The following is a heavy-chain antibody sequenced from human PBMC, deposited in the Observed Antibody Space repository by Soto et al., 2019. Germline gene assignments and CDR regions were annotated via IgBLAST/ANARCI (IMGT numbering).Heavy chain of an antibody. J-gene: IGHJ5*02. CDR3: ASQYGGYGWFAT. CDR1: GLTVSSNY. D-gene: IGHD5-12*01. V-gene: IGHV3-66*04. Sequence: EVQLVESGGGLVQPGGSLRLACAASGLTVSSNYMNWVRQAPGKGLEWVSVIYSGGSKYYADSVKGRFTISRDNSKNTLYLQMNSLRAEDTAVYYCASQYGGYGWFATWGQGTPVTVSS. CDR2: IYSGGSK.